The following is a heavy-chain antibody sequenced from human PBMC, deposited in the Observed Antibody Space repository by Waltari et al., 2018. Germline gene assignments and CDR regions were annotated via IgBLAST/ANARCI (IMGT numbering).Heavy chain of an antibody. Sequence: QVQLVESGGGVVQPGRSLRLSCAASGFTFSSYGMHWVRQAPGKGLEWIGSIYHSGSTYDNPSLKSRVTISVDTSKNQVSLKLSSVTAADTAVYYCARLSDYLYYFDYWGQGTLVTVSS. D-gene: IGHD4-17*01. J-gene: IGHJ4*02. V-gene: IGHV4-38-2*01. CDR2: IYHSGST. CDR3: ARLSDYLYYFDY. CDR1: GFTFSSYG.